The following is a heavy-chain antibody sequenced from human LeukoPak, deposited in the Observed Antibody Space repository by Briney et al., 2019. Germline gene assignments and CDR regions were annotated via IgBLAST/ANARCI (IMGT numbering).Heavy chain of an antibody. Sequence: SETLSLTCTVSGGSISSSSYYWGWIRQPPGKGLEWIGSIYYSGSTYYNPSLKSRVTISVDTSKNQFSLKLSSVTAADTAVYYCARRYDGSGYPHFDYWGQGTLVTVSS. CDR3: ARRYDGSGYPHFDY. J-gene: IGHJ4*02. D-gene: IGHD3-22*01. CDR1: GGSISSSSYY. CDR2: IYYSGST. V-gene: IGHV4-39*01.